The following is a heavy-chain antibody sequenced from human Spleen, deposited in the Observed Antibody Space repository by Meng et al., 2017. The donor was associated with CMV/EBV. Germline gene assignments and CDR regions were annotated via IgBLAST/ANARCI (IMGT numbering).Heavy chain of an antibody. Sequence: GGSLRLSCAVSGFTFSSYEMNWVRQAPGKGLEWVSYISSSSHIMYYADSVKGRFTISRDNAKNSLYLQMNSLRAEDTAVYYCARDMSDRDAFDIWGQGTMVTVLF. CDR1: GFTFSSYE. D-gene: IGHD1-14*01. CDR2: ISSSSHIM. V-gene: IGHV3-48*03. CDR3: ARDMSDRDAFDI. J-gene: IGHJ3*02.